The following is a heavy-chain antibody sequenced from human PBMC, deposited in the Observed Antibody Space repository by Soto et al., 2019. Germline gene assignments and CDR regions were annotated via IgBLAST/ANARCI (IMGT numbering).Heavy chain of an antibody. V-gene: IGHV1-18*01. J-gene: IGHJ4*02. CDR3: ATAQYFDWFFDY. CDR2: ISTYNGNT. CDR1: GYTFNIYG. Sequence: ASLKVSCKTSGYTFNIYGISWVLQAPGQGLEWMGWISTYNGNTDCAQKLQDRLTMTTDMSTNTAYMELSSLRSEDTAVYYFATAQYFDWFFDYWGQGTLVTVSS. D-gene: IGHD3-9*01.